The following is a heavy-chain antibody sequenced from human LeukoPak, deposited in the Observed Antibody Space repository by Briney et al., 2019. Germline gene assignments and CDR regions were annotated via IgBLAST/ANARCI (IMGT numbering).Heavy chain of an antibody. CDR3: ARIIVGATSDFDY. J-gene: IGHJ4*02. D-gene: IGHD1-26*01. CDR1: GGTFSSYT. Sequence: SVKVSCKASGGTFSSYTIGWVRQAPGQGLEWMGRIIPILGIANYAQKFQGRVTITADKSTSTAYMELSSLRSEDTAVYYCARIIVGATSDFDYWGQGTLVTVSS. V-gene: IGHV1-69*02. CDR2: IIPILGIA.